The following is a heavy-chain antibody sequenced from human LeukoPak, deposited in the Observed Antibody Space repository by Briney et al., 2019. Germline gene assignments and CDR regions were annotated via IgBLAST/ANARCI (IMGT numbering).Heavy chain of an antibody. V-gene: IGHV3-30-3*01. CDR3: ARDYRGYSYGRGYFDY. CDR1: GFTFSSYA. Sequence: PGGSLRLSCAASGFTFSSYAMHWVRQAPGKGLEWVAVISYDGSNKYYADSVKGRFTISRDNSKNTLYLQMNSLRAEDTAVYYCARDYRGYSYGRGYFDYWGQGTLVTDSS. J-gene: IGHJ4*02. D-gene: IGHD5-18*01. CDR2: ISYDGSNK.